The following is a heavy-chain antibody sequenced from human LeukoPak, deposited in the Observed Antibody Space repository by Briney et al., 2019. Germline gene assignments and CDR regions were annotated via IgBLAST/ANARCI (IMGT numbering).Heavy chain of an antibody. V-gene: IGHV4-31*03. Sequence: SQTLSLTCTVSGGSISSGGYYWSWIRQHPGKGLEWIGYIYYSGSTYYNPSLKSRVTISVDTSKNQFSLKLSSVTAADTAVYYCAGLAGENAAFDIWGQGTMVTVSS. CDR1: GGSISSGGYY. D-gene: IGHD3-16*01. CDR2: IYYSGST. J-gene: IGHJ3*02. CDR3: AGLAGENAAFDI.